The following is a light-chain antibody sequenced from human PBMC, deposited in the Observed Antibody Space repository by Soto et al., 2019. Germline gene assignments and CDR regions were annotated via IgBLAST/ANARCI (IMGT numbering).Light chain of an antibody. Sequence: DIVMTQSPDSLAVSVGERATINCKSSQSVFTGSNNKDCLAWYQQKPGQPPKLLLYWASTRESGVPDRFSGRESGTDFTLTISSLQAEDVAIYYCQQFSSPPFFPFGQATKLEIK. V-gene: IGKV4-1*01. CDR1: QSVFTGSNNKDC. CDR2: WAS. J-gene: IGKJ2*01. CDR3: QQFSSPPFFP.